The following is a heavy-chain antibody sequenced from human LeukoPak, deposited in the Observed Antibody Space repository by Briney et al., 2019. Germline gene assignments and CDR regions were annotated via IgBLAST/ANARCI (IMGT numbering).Heavy chain of an antibody. D-gene: IGHD3-22*01. Sequence: ASVKVSCKVSGYTLTELSMHWVRQAPGKGREWMGGFDPEDGETIYAQKFQGRVTMTEDTSTDTAYMELSSLRSEDTAVYYCATEPRDDYDSNLYGMDVWGQGTTVTVSS. CDR2: FDPEDGET. V-gene: IGHV1-24*01. CDR3: ATEPRDDYDSNLYGMDV. CDR1: GYTLTELS. J-gene: IGHJ6*02.